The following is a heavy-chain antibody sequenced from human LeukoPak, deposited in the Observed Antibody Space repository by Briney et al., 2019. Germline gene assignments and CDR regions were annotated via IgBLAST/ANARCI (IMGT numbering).Heavy chain of an antibody. CDR1: GYTFTSYD. CDR3: ASFLYSSGWYADY. V-gene: IGHV1-8*01. CDR2: MNPNSGNT. Sequence: ASVKVSCKASGYTFTSYDINWVRQATGQGLEWMGRMNPNSGNTGYAQKFQGRVTMTRNTSISTAYMELSSLRSEDTAVYYCASFLYSSGWYADYWGQGTLVTVSS. D-gene: IGHD6-19*01. J-gene: IGHJ4*02.